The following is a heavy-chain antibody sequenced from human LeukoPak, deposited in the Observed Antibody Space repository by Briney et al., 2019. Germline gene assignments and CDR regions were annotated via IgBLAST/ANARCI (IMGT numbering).Heavy chain of an antibody. CDR3: ARVRKQWLVWSYFDY. CDR2: INHSGST. V-gene: IGHV4-34*01. Sequence: SETLSLTCAVYGGSFSGYYWSWIRQPPGKGLEWIGEINHSGSTNYNPSLKSRVTISVDTSKNQFSLKLSSVTAADTAVYYCARVRKQWLVWSYFDYWGQGTLVTVSS. CDR1: GGSFSGYY. D-gene: IGHD6-19*01. J-gene: IGHJ4*02.